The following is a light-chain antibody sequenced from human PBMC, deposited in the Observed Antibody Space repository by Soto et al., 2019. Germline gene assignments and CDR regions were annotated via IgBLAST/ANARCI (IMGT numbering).Light chain of an antibody. CDR3: QQYNSYSGT. V-gene: IGKV1-5*01. CDR2: DAS. CDR1: QRSSSW. Sequence: DIQMTQSPTTLSASVGRRLTITCRASQRSSSWLAVYQQKPGKAPTPLIYDASSLESGVPSRFSGSRSRTEFTLTLSSLQHDDFATYSCQQYNSYSGTFGQGTKV. J-gene: IGKJ1*01.